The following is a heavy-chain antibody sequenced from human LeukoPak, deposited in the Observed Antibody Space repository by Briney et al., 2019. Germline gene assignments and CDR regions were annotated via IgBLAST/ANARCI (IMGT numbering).Heavy chain of an antibody. D-gene: IGHD2-2*01. CDR3: ARLQYCSGTSCYWFDP. V-gene: IGHV4-30-2*01. Sequence: SETLSLTCDVSGGSISSGLYTWSWIRQPLGKGLEWIGYIYHTGSTYYNPSLKSRVTISVDTSKNQFSLRLSSVTAADTAVYYCARLQYCSGTSCYWFDPWGQGTLVTVSS. CDR1: GGSISSGLYT. CDR2: IYHTGST. J-gene: IGHJ5*02.